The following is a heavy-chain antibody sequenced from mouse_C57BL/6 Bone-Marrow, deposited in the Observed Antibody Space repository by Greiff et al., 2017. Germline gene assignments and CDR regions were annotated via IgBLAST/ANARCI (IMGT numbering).Heavy chain of an antibody. V-gene: IGHV1-50*01. Sequence: QVQLQQPGAELVKPGASVKLSCKASGYTFTSYWMQWVKQRPGQGLEWIGEIDPSDSYTNYNQKFKGKATLTVDTSSSTAYMQLSSLTSEDSAVYYCARRWVARDWYFDVWGTGTTVTVSA. CDR2: IDPSDSYT. J-gene: IGHJ1*03. D-gene: IGHD1-1*02. CDR1: GYTFTSYW. CDR3: ARRWVARDWYFDV.